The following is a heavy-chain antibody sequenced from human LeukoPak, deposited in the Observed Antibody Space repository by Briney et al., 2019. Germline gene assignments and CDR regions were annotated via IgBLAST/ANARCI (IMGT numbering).Heavy chain of an antibody. D-gene: IGHD6-19*01. CDR2: ISSSGSTI. CDR1: GFTFSSYE. Sequence: GGSLRLSCAASGFTFSSYEMNWVRQAPGKGLEWVSYISSSGSTIYYADSVKGRFTISRDNAKNSLYLQMNSLRADDTAAYYCAKSIAVAGVGGGRIFDHWGQGTLVTVSS. CDR3: AKSIAVAGVGGGRIFDH. V-gene: IGHV3-48*03. J-gene: IGHJ4*02.